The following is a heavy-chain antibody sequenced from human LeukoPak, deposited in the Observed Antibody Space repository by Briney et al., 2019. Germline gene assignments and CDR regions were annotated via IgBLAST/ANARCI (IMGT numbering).Heavy chain of an antibody. CDR3: ARDARHRYCSSSSCYRGWLDP. Sequence: SETLSLTCTVSGGSISSGSYYWSWIRQPAGKGLEWIGRIYTSGSTNYNPSLKSRVTISVDTSKNQFSLKLRSVTAADTAVYYCARDARHRYCSSSSCYRGWLDPWGQGTPVTVSS. D-gene: IGHD2-2*01. CDR2: IYTSGST. V-gene: IGHV4-61*02. J-gene: IGHJ5*02. CDR1: GGSISSGSYY.